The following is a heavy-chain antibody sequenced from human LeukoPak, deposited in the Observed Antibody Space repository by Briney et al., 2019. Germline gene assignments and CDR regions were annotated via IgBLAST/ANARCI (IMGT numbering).Heavy chain of an antibody. V-gene: IGHV3-21*01. CDR3: ARGGTVFDY. CDR1: GFIASSNF. Sequence: GGSLRLSCTASGFIASSNFLTWARQAPGKGLEWVSSISSSSSYIYYADSVKGRFTISRDNAKNSLYLQMNSLRAEDTAVYYCARGGTVFDYWGQGTLVTVSS. CDR2: ISSSSSYI. D-gene: IGHD2-15*01. J-gene: IGHJ4*02.